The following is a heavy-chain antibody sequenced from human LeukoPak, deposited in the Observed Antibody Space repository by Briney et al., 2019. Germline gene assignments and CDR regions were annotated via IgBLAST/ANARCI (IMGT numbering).Heavy chain of an antibody. CDR1: GFTFSSYG. V-gene: IGHV3-33*01. CDR2: IWFDGSNK. Sequence: GGSLRLSCAASGFTFSSYGMHWVRQAPGKGLEWVAVIWFDGSNKYYADSVKGRFTISRDNSKNTLYLQMNSLRAEDTAVYYCARTGYNWNQRAFDIWGQGTMVTVSS. J-gene: IGHJ3*02. D-gene: IGHD1-20*01. CDR3: ARTGYNWNQRAFDI.